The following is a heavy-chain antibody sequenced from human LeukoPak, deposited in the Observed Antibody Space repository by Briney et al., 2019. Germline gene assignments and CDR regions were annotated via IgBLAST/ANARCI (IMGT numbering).Heavy chain of an antibody. J-gene: IGHJ4*02. D-gene: IGHD6-19*01. CDR1: GFTFSSYG. CDR3: ASTSGWYGPIDY. CDR2: IWYDGSNK. Sequence: AGGSLRLSCAASGFTFSSYGMHWVRQAPGKGLEWVAVIWYDGSNKYHADSVKGRFTISRDNSKNTLYLQMNSLRAEDTAVYYCASTSGWYGPIDYWGQGTLVTVSS. V-gene: IGHV3-33*01.